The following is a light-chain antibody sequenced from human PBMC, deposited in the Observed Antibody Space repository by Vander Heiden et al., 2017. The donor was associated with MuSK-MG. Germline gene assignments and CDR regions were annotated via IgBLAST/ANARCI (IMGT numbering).Light chain of an antibody. Sequence: QSALTQPRSVSGPPGQSVTISCTGTSSDVGGYNYVSWYQQHPGKAPKLMSYDVSKRPSGVPDRFSGSKSGNTASLTISGLQAEDEADYYCCSYAGSYVFGTGTKVTVL. J-gene: IGLJ1*01. V-gene: IGLV2-11*01. CDR3: CSYAGSYV. CDR2: DVS. CDR1: SSDVGGYNY.